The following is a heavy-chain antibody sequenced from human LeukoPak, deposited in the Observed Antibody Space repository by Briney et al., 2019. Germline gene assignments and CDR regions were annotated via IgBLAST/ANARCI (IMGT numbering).Heavy chain of an antibody. CDR2: IYYSGST. CDR1: GGSVSSTTYY. D-gene: IGHD6-19*01. CDR3: ARTAGRGVDDAFDI. J-gene: IGHJ3*02. Sequence: SETLSLTCTVSGGSVSSTTYYWGWIRQPPGQGLEWIGSIYYSGSTQYNPSLKSRVTISVDTSKNQFSLNLSSVTAADTAVYYCARTAGRGVDDAFDIWGQGTMVTVSS. V-gene: IGHV4-39*01.